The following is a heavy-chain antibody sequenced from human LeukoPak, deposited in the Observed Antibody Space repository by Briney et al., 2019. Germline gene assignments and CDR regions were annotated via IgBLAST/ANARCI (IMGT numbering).Heavy chain of an antibody. V-gene: IGHV1-69*13. Sequence: ASVKVSCKASGYTFTSYGISWVRQAPGQGLEWMGGIIPIFGTANYAQKFQGRVTITADESTSTAYMELSSLRSEDTAVYYCARHPKDLYYFDYWGQGTLVTVSS. CDR2: IIPIFGTA. J-gene: IGHJ4*02. CDR3: ARHPKDLYYFDY. CDR1: GYTFTSYG.